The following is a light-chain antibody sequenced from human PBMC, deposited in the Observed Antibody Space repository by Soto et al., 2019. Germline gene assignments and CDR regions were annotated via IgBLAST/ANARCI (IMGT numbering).Light chain of an antibody. J-gene: IGLJ2*01. CDR1: SGSIANNY. CDR2: ENK. Sequence: NFMLTEPHSVWESTGKTVTISCTRSSGSIANNYVQWYQQRPGSAPTTVIYENKLRPSGGPGRFSGSTDASSNSASLTISGLQTEDEADYYCQSYDADFVIFGGGTKVTVL. CDR3: QSYDADFVI. V-gene: IGLV6-57*04.